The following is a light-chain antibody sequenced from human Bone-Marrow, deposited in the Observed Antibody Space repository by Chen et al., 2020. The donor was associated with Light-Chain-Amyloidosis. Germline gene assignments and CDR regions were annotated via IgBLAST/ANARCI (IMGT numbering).Light chain of an antibody. CDR2: KDN. CDR3: QSTDSTATYGV. J-gene: IGLJ3*02. Sequence: SYDLTQPPSVSVSTGQTARITCSGDALPKQYVYWFQQKPGQAPVLVMYKDNERPSGIPERFSGSSSGTTVTLTISRVQTEDEADYYCQSTDSTATYGVFGGGTQLTVL. V-gene: IGLV3-25*03. CDR1: ALPKQY.